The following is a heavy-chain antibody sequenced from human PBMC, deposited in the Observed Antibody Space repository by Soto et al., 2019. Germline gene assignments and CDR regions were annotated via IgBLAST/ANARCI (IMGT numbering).Heavy chain of an antibody. V-gene: IGHV1-18*01. D-gene: IGHD4-4*01. CDR1: GYTFTSYG. Sequence: QVQLVQSGAEVKKPGASVKVSCKASGYTFTSYGISWVRQAPGQGLEWMGWISAYNGNTNYAQKLQGRVTMTTDTSTSTAHMELRSLSSDGTAVYYCARVSYSNSFEGGGPDVWGQGTTVTVSS. CDR2: ISAYNGNT. J-gene: IGHJ6*02. CDR3: ARVSYSNSFEGGGPDV.